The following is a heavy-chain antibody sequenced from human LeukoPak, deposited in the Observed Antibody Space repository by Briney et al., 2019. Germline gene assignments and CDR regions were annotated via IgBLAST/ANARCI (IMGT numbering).Heavy chain of an antibody. D-gene: IGHD4-17*01. CDR2: ISGSGGSI. V-gene: IGHV3-23*01. CDR3: AKDEPTGGGFDY. Sequence: PGGSLRLSCAASGFTFRVYAMSCVRPAPGKGLEWVSAISGSGGSIYYADSVKGRFTISRDNSKNTLYLQMNSLRAEDTAVYYCAKDEPTGGGFDYWGQGTLVTVSS. CDR1: GFTFRVYA. J-gene: IGHJ4*02.